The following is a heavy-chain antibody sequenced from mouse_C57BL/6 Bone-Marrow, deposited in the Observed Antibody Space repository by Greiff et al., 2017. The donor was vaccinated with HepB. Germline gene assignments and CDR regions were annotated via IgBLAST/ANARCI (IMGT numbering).Heavy chain of an antibody. CDR3: ARGEGYYGSSPRCFAY. CDR1: GYSFTGYY. CDR2: INPSTGGT. V-gene: IGHV1-42*01. D-gene: IGHD1-1*01. Sequence: VQLKESGPELVKPGASVKISCKASGYSFTGYYMNWVKQSPEKSLEWIGEINPSTGGTTYNQKFKAKATLTVDKSSSTAYMQLKSLTSEDSAVYYCARGEGYYGSSPRCFAYWGQGTLVTVSA. J-gene: IGHJ3*01.